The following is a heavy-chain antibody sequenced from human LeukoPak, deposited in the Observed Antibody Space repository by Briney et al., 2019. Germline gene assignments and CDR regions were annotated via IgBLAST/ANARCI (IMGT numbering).Heavy chain of an antibody. CDR3: ALYGNYGGNWDYFDY. CDR2: ISYDRSNK. J-gene: IGHJ4*02. D-gene: IGHD4-23*01. Sequence: PGMSLRLSCAASRFTFSSYGMHWVRQAPGKGLEWVTDISYDRSNKYYADSVKGRFTISRDNSKNTLYLQMNSLRAEDTAVYFCALYGNYGGNWDYFDYWGQGTLVTVSS. CDR1: RFTFSSYG. V-gene: IGHV3-30*03.